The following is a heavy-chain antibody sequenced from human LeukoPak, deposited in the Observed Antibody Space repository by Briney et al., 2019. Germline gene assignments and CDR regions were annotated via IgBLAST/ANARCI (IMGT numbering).Heavy chain of an antibody. CDR3: ARDGSGYCSSTSCYGVGTFDI. D-gene: IGHD2-2*01. CDR1: GFTFSSYS. Sequence: GGSLRLSCAASGFTFSSYSMNWVRQAPGKGLEWVSSISSSSSYIYYADSVKGRFTISRDNAKNSLYLQMNSLRAEDTAVYYCARDGSGYCSSTSCYGVGTFDIWAKGQWSPSLQ. CDR2: ISSSSSYI. J-gene: IGHJ3*02. V-gene: IGHV3-21*01.